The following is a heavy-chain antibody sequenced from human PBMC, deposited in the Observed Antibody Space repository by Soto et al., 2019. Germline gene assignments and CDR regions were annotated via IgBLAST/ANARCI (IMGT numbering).Heavy chain of an antibody. CDR3: ARDEGSYGAFDI. D-gene: IGHD1-26*01. V-gene: IGHV3-30-3*01. CDR2: ISYDGSNK. J-gene: IGHJ3*02. CDR1: GFTFSSYA. Sequence: GGSLRLSCAASGFTFSSYAMHWVRQAPGKGLEWVAVISYDGSNKYYADSVKGRFTISRDNSKNTLYLQMNSLRAEDTAVYYCARDEGSYGAFDIWGQGTMVTVSS.